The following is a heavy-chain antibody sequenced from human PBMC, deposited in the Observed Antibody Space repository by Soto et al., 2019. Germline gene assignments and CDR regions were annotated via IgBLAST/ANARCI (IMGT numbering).Heavy chain of an antibody. Sequence: SESLSLTCAVSGYSISTGYYWGWLRQPPGKGLEWIGSIYHSGSTYYNPSLKSRVTISVDTSKKQLSLKLSSVTAADTAVYYCARDRRHCSGGSCEVDASDIWRQGTMVT. CDR3: ARDRRHCSGGSCEVDASDI. CDR2: IYHSGST. J-gene: IGHJ3*02. V-gene: IGHV4-38-2*02. D-gene: IGHD2-15*01. CDR1: GYSISTGYY.